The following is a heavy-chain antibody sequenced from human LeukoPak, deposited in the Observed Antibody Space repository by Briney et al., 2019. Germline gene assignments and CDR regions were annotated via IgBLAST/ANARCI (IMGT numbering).Heavy chain of an antibody. D-gene: IGHD1-1*01. CDR1: GGSISSSSYY. V-gene: IGHV4-61*01. CDR2: IYYSGST. J-gene: IGHJ3*02. Sequence: RPSETLSLTCTVSGGSISSSSYYWSWIRQPPGKGLEWIGYIYYSGSTNYNPSLKSRVTISVDTSKNQFSLRLSSVTAADTAVYYCARDAPPWSAFDIWGQGTMVTVSS. CDR3: ARDAPPWSAFDI.